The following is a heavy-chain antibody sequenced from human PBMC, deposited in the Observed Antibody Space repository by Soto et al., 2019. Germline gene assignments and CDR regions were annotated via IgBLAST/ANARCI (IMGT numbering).Heavy chain of an antibody. CDR2: INAGNGNT. CDR3: AREFQSLRSTWREHFQP. J-gene: IGHJ1*01. Sequence: QAQLVQSGTEVKKPGASVKVSCKASGYTFTTYAMHWVRQAPGQRFEWMGWINAGNGNTKCSEKFQGRVTLTRDTSANTVYMEMSSLRSEDTAVYYCAREFQSLRSTWREHFQPWGQGTLVTVSS. D-gene: IGHD2-2*01. V-gene: IGHV1-3*01. CDR1: GYTFTTYA.